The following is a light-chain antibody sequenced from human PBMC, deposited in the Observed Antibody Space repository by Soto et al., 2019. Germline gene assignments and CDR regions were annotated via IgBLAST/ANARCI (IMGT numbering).Light chain of an antibody. V-gene: IGLV1-44*01. CDR1: SSNIGSNT. Sequence: QSVLTQPPSASGTPGQRVTISCSGSSSNIGSNTVNWYQQLPGTAPKLLIYSNNQRPSGVPDRFSGSTSGTSASLAIGGLQSEDEADYYCAAWDDSLNGWVFGGGTKVSVL. CDR2: SNN. CDR3: AAWDDSLNGWV. J-gene: IGLJ3*02.